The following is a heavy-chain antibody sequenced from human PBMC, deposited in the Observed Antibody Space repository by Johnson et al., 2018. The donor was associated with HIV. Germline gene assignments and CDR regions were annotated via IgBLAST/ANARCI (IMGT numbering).Heavy chain of an antibody. CDR1: GFTFSSYG. Sequence: QVQLVESGGGVVQPGGSLRLSCAASGFTFSSYGMHWVRQAPGKGLECVAFTRYDGSNKYYVDSVKGRFTISRDNAKNSLYLQMNSLRAEDTAVYYCAREYDAFDIWGQGTMVTVSS. V-gene: IGHV3-30*02. CDR2: TRYDGSNK. J-gene: IGHJ3*02. CDR3: AREYDAFDI.